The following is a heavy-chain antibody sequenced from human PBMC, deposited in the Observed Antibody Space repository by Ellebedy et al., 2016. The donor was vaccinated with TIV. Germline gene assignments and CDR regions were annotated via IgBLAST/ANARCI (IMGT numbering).Heavy chain of an antibody. D-gene: IGHD3-10*01. V-gene: IGHV1-69*04. CDR2: IIPVLSTT. Sequence: SVKVSXKASGGPFSSIAITWVRQAPGQGLEWMGRIIPVLSTTHYSQKFQARLTITADRSTSTAYMELRSLRSEDTAVYHCVRDHGEVLGVPGYWGQGTLVTVSS. J-gene: IGHJ4*02. CDR3: VRDHGEVLGVPGY. CDR1: GGPFSSIA.